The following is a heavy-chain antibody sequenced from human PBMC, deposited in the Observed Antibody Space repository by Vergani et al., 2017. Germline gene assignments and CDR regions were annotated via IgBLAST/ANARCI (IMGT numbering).Heavy chain of an antibody. CDR2: INHSGST. V-gene: IGHV4-34*01. Sequence: QVQLQQWGAGLLKPPETLSLTCAVYGGSFSGYYWSWIRQPPGKGLEWIGEINHSGSTNYNPSLKSRVTISVDTSKNQFSLTMSSVTAADTAVYYCARGLDNQYSSSWYYYSYGMDVWGQGTTVTVSS. D-gene: IGHD6-13*01. CDR3: ARGLDNQYSSSWYYYSYGMDV. CDR1: GGSFSGYY. J-gene: IGHJ6*02.